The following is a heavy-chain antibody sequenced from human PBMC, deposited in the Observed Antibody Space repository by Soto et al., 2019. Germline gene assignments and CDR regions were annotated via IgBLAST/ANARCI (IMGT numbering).Heavy chain of an antibody. CDR2: IYWDDDK. D-gene: IGHD6-13*01. CDR1: GFSLSSRGVG. J-gene: IGHJ3*02. Sequence: QITLKESGPTLVKPAQTLTLTCTLSGFSLSSRGVGVGWIRQPPGKAPEWLALIYWDDDKRYRPSLKGRVTITKDTSKNQVVLTMTNMDPVDTATYYCAHRQVPLAEDAFDIWGQGTMVTVSS. V-gene: IGHV2-5*02. CDR3: AHRQVPLAEDAFDI.